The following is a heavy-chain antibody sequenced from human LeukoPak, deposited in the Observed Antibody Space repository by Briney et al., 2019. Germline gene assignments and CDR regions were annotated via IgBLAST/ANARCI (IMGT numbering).Heavy chain of an antibody. D-gene: IGHD3-9*01. CDR2: IIPIFGTA. V-gene: IGHV1-69*05. J-gene: IGHJ4*02. CDR3: ARGVHRPSGYFDWITLRGPYYIDY. CDR1: GGTFSNYA. Sequence: SVKVSCKASGGTFSNYAISWVRQAPGQGLEWMGGIIPIFGTANYAQKFRGRVTITRNTSISTAYMELSSLRSEDTAVYYCARGVHRPSGYFDWITLRGPYYIDYWGQGTLVTVSS.